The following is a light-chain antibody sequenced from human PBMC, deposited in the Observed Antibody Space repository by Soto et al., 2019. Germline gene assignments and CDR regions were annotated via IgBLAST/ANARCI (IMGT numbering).Light chain of an antibody. V-gene: IGKV1-5*03. CDR1: QSITTW. J-gene: IGKJ4*01. Sequence: DIQMTQSPSTLSASVGERVTITCRASQSITTWLAWYQQKPGKAPKLLIYKASSLEGGVPSRFCGSGSGTEFNITISSLQPDDFATYYCQQYNTETLTFGGGTKVDIK. CDR2: KAS. CDR3: QQYNTETLT.